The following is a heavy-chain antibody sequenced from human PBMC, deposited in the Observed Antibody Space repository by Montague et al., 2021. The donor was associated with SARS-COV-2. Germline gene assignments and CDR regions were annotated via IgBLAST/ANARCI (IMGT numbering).Heavy chain of an antibody. CDR3: ARDAGYNWNTEAYALDM. CDR1: GFSLSSYS. D-gene: IGHD1/OR15-1a*01. Sequence: SLRLSCAASGFSLSSYSMNWVRQAPGKGLEWVSYFSGSSTKMNFADSVKGRFTIPRDIAKNSLHLQMDSLTDEDTAVYYCARDAGYNWNTEAYALDMWGQGTMVVVSS. J-gene: IGHJ3*02. V-gene: IGHV3-48*02. CDR2: FSGSSTKM.